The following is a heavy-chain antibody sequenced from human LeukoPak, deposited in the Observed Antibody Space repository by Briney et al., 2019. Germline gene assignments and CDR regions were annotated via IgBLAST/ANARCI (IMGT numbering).Heavy chain of an antibody. CDR2: ISSSDSTI. CDR3: ATYRQVLLPFES. Sequence: GSLRLSCAASGFTFSSYEMNWVRQAPGKGLEWVSYISSSDSTIYYADSVKGRFTISRDNAKNSLYLQMNSLRAEDTAIYYCATYRQVLLPFESWGQGTLVTVSS. V-gene: IGHV3-48*03. CDR1: GFTFSSYE. D-gene: IGHD5-18*01. J-gene: IGHJ4*02.